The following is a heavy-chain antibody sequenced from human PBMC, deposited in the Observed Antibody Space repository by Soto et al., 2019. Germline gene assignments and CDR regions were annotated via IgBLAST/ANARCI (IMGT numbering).Heavy chain of an antibody. Sequence: ITLKESGPTLVKPTQTLTLTCTFSGFSLNTGGAGVGWVRQPRGKAMEWLALIYWDDDERYRPSLRSRLNITKDTINNPVVLTMTNIDPEDTATYYCVRNWRYYGGDYYYGMDAWGQGTTVTVSS. CDR1: GFSLNTGGAG. D-gene: IGHD3-10*01. CDR3: VRNWRYYGGDYYYGMDA. CDR2: IYWDDDE. V-gene: IGHV2-5*02. J-gene: IGHJ6*02.